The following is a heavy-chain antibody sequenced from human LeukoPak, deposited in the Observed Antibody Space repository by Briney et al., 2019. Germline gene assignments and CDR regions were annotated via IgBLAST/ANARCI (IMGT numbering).Heavy chain of an antibody. CDR1: GGSISSGGYY. J-gene: IGHJ4*02. V-gene: IGHV4-31*03. CDR2: IYYSGST. D-gene: IGHD3-10*01. CDR3: ARDGSGSYSYYFDY. Sequence: SETLPLTCTVSGGSISSGGYYWSWIRQHPGKGLEWIGYIYYSGSTYYNPSLKSRVTISVDTSKNQFSLKLSSVTAADTAVYYCARDGSGSYSYYFDYWGQGTLVTVSS.